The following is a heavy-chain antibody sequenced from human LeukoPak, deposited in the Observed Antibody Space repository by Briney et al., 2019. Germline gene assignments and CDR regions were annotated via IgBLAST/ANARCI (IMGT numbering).Heavy chain of an antibody. D-gene: IGHD1-26*01. Sequence: SETLSLTCTVSGASISSSSYYWGWIRQPPGKGLEWIGSIYYSGSTYYNPSLKSRVTISVDTSKNQFSLKLSSVTAADTAVYYCARPLTRGGTYYVWGQGTLVTVSS. CDR1: GASISSSSYY. CDR2: IYYSGST. V-gene: IGHV4-39*01. J-gene: IGHJ4*02. CDR3: ARPLTRGGTYYV.